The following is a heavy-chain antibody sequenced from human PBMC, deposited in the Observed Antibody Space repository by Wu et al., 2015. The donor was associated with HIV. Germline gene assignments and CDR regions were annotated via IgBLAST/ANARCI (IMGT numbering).Heavy chain of an antibody. CDR2: INPQSDDT. CDR1: GYTFTAYY. Sequence: QVQLVQSGAELRESGASAKVSCTATGYTFTAYYVHWVRQAPGQGLEWMGCINPQSDDTKYAQKFQGRVTMTRDTSTNTAYMELSGLTFDDTAMYYCLTAIDGIVYWGQGPLVTVSS. D-gene: IGHD5-24*01. V-gene: IGHV1-2*02. J-gene: IGHJ4*02. CDR3: LTAIDGIVY.